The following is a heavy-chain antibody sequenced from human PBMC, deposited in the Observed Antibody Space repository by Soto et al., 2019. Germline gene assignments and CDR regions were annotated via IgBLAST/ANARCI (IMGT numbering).Heavy chain of an antibody. V-gene: IGHV1-69*08. CDR1: GGTFSSYT. J-gene: IGHJ4*02. CDR3: ARDPRGFSLDY. Sequence: QVQLVQSGAEVKKPGSSVKVSCKASGGTFSSYTISWVRQAPGQGLEWMGRIIPILGIANYAQKFQGRVTITADKSTSTAYMELSTLRSEDAAVYYSARDPRGFSLDYWGQGTLVTVSS. D-gene: IGHD2-15*01. CDR2: IIPILGIA.